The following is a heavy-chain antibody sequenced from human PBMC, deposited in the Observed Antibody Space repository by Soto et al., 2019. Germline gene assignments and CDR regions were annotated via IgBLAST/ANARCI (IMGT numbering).Heavy chain of an antibody. CDR2: ISYDGSDK. V-gene: IGHV3-30*03. CDR3: ARGWYYYDSSGYYPFDS. J-gene: IGHJ4*02. Sequence: GGSLRLSCAASGFTFSSYVMHWVRPAPGKGLEWVAVISYDGSDKYFADSVKGRFTISRDNSKNTLHLQMNSLRAEDTAVYYCARGWYYYDSSGYYPFDSWGQGTLVTVSS. CDR1: GFTFSSYV. D-gene: IGHD3-22*01.